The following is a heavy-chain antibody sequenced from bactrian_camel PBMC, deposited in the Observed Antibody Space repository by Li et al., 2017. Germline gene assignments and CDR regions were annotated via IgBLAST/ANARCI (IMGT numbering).Heavy chain of an antibody. Sequence: HVQLVESGGGSVQAGGSLALSCVAAKLTYSSNCMGWFRQAPGKEREGVAAILLRGDDTAYADAVKGRFTISSDKVNMKNELYLQMDSLNPNDTAMYYCAALTGWAICTTQTMSRQFKYIDWGQGPRSPSP. CDR3: AALTGWAICTTQTMSRQFKYID. D-gene: IGHD2*01. V-gene: IGHV3-3*01. CDR1: KLTYSSNC. J-gene: IGHJ4*01. CDR2: ILLRGDDT.